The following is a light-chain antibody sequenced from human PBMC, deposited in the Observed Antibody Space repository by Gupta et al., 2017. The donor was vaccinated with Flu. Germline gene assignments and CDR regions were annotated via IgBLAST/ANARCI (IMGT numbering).Light chain of an antibody. CDR3: SSCTSSTTVV. V-gene: IGLV2-14*01. J-gene: IGLJ2*01. CDR2: GVT. Sequence: QSALTQPASVSGSPGQSITISCTGTSSDIGSYNYVSWYQQHPGKAPKLVIYGVTNRPSGVSNRFSGSKSGETASLTISGLQAEDEADDYCSSCTSSTTVVFGGGTKLTVL. CDR1: SSDIGSYNY.